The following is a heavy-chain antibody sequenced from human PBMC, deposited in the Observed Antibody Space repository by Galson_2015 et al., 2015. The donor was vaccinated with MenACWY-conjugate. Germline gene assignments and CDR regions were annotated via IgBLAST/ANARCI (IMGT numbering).Heavy chain of an antibody. CDR2: INPSGGST. V-gene: IGHV1-46*01. CDR1: GYTFTSYY. J-gene: IGHJ4*02. D-gene: IGHD3-22*01. Sequence: SCKASGYTFTSYYMHWVRQAPGQGLEWMGIINPSGGSTSYAQKFQGRVTMTRDTSTSTVYMELSSLRSEDTAVYYCARGGPLQYYYDSSGYYDYWGQGTLVTVSS. CDR3: ARGGPLQYYYDSSGYYDY.